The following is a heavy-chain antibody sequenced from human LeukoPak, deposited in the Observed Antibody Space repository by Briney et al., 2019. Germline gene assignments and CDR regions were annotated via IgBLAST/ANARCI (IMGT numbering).Heavy chain of an antibody. D-gene: IGHD5-18*01. J-gene: IGHJ4*02. CDR3: AKDSTFAFSYPRGDYFDY. CDR2: ISGSGGST. CDR1: GFTFSSYA. Sequence: GGSLRLSCAASGFTFSSYAMSWVRQAPGKGLDWVSAISGSGGSTYYADSVTGRSTISRDNPKNTLYRQMNSLRAEDTAVYYCAKDSTFAFSYPRGDYFDYWGQGTLVTVSS. V-gene: IGHV3-23*01.